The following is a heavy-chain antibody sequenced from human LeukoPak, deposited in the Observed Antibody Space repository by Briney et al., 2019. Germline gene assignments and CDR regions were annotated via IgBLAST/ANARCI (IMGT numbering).Heavy chain of an antibody. D-gene: IGHD4-23*01. Sequence: GESLKISCKGSGYSFTSYWIGWVRQMPGKGLEWMGIIYPGDSDTRYSPSFQGQVTISADKSTSTAYLQWSSLKASDTAMYYCARSVVTSKYYYYGMDVWGQGTTVTVSS. V-gene: IGHV5-51*01. CDR1: GYSFTSYW. CDR3: ARSVVTSKYYYYGMDV. J-gene: IGHJ6*02. CDR2: IYPGDSDT.